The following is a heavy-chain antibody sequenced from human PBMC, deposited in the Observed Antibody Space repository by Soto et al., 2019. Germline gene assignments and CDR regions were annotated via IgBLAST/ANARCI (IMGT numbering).Heavy chain of an antibody. V-gene: IGHV3-23*01. D-gene: IGHD2-15*01. CDR3: AKDLNRGYCSGGSCYSWYFDY. CDR2: NSGSGGST. CDR1: GFTFSSYA. J-gene: IGHJ4*02. Sequence: EVQLLESGGGLVQPGGSLRLSCAASGFTFSSYAMSWVRQAPGKGLEWVSANSGSGGSTYYADSVKGRFTISRDNSKNTLYLQMNSLRAEDTAVYYCAKDLNRGYCSGGSCYSWYFDYWGQGTLVTVSS.